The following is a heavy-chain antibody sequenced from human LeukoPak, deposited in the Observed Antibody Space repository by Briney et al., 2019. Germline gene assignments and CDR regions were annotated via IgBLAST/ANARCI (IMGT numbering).Heavy chain of an antibody. CDR1: GGSFSGYY. D-gene: IGHD2-2*01. V-gene: IGHV4-34*01. CDR2: INHSGST. CDR3: ASLAASYCSSTSCYIDY. J-gene: IGHJ4*02. Sequence: SETLSLTCAVYGGSFSGYYWSWVRQPPGKGLEWIGEINHSGSTNYNPSLKSRVTISVDTSKNQFSLKLSSVTAADTAVYYCASLAASYCSSTSCYIDYWGQGTLVTVSS.